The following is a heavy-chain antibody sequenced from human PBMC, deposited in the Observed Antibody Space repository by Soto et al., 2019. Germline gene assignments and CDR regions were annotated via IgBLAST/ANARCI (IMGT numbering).Heavy chain of an antibody. J-gene: IGHJ5*02. CDR1: GGSISSYY. D-gene: IGHD5-12*01. V-gene: IGHV4-59*08. Sequence: QVQLQESGPGLVKPSETLSLTCTVSGGSISSYYWSWIRQPPGKGLEWIGYIYYSGSTNYNPSLKSRGTISVDTSKNPFSLKLSSVTAADTAVYYCVRHGYSGYDWEHNWFDPWGQGTLVTVSS. CDR3: VRHGYSGYDWEHNWFDP. CDR2: IYYSGST.